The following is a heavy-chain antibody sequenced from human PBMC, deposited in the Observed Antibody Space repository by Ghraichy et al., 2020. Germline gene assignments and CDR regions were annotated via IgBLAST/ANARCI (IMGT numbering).Heavy chain of an antibody. CDR2: IWYDGRSK. Sequence: GESLNISCAASGFTFNFYGMHWVRQAPGKGLEWVAFIWYDGRSKFYADSVKGRFAIYRDNSRNTLYLQMNSLRDEDTAVYYCARDLEVASIGGYRGMDVWGQGTTVTVSS. CDR3: ARDLEVASIGGYRGMDV. D-gene: IGHD5-24*01. J-gene: IGHJ6*02. V-gene: IGHV3-33*01. CDR1: GFTFNFYG.